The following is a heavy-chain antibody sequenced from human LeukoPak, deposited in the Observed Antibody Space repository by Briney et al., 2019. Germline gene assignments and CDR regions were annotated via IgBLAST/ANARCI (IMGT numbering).Heavy chain of an antibody. CDR3: AQGSGQYFYY. CDR1: GFTFNSYA. V-gene: IGHV3-15*01. J-gene: IGHJ4*02. D-gene: IGHD2-15*01. Sequence: PGGSLRLSCAASGFTFNSYAMSWVRQAPGKGLEWVGRIKSETAGGTTDFAAPVKGRFTISRDDSKNTLFLQLNSLTSDDTAVYYCAQGSGQYFYYWGQGTLVTVSS. CDR2: IKSETAGGTT.